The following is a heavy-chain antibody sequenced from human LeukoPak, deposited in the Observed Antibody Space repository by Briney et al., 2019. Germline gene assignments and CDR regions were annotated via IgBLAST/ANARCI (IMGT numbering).Heavy chain of an antibody. V-gene: IGHV4-59*01. CDR3: ARDYGRYYGSGSYVY. CDR1: GGSISSYY. J-gene: IGHJ4*02. Sequence: SETLSLTCTVSGGSISSYYWSWIRKPPGKGLEWIGYIYYSGSTNYNPSLKSGVTISVDTSKNQFSLKLSSVTAADTAVYYCARDYGRYYGSGSYVYWGQGTLVTVSS. D-gene: IGHD3-10*01. CDR2: IYYSGST.